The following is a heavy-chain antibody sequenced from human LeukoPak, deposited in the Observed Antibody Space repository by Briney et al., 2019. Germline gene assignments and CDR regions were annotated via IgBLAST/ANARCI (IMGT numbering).Heavy chain of an antibody. CDR1: GFTFARYS. Sequence: GGSLRLPCAASGFTFARYSMNWVSQAPAKGLEWVSSISSSSSNIYYADSVTGRFTISRDNAKNSLYLQMNSLRAEDTAVYYCVRSVEYYYDSTGYAVDYWGQGTLVTVSS. J-gene: IGHJ4*02. D-gene: IGHD3-22*01. CDR3: VRSVEYYYDSTGYAVDY. V-gene: IGHV3-21*01. CDR2: ISSSSSNI.